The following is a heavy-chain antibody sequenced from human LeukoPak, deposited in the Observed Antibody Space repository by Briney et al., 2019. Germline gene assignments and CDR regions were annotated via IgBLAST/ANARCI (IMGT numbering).Heavy chain of an antibody. CDR3: AKVLFPLVVPAAIFDY. CDR2: ISHEGSDK. Sequence: GRSLRLSCVASGFSFSTYGMHWVRQAPGKGLEWVAAISHEGSDKYYADSVKGRFTISQDNSKKTLYLQMNSLRVEDTAVYYCAKVLFPLVVPAAIFDYWGQGILVTVSS. V-gene: IGHV3-30*18. CDR1: GFSFSTYG. J-gene: IGHJ4*02. D-gene: IGHD2-2*02.